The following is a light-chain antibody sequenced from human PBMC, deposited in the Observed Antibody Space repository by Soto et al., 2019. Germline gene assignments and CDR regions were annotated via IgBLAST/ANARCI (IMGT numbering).Light chain of an antibody. Sequence: QSALTQPPSASGSPGQSVTISCTGSSSDLGGYSYVSWYQQHPGKAPKLMIYEVSKRPSGVPARFSGSKSGSTASLTVSGLQAEDEADYYCSSYAGSNNVVFGGGTKVTVL. CDR2: EVS. CDR3: SSYAGSNNVV. J-gene: IGLJ2*01. CDR1: SSDLGGYSY. V-gene: IGLV2-8*01.